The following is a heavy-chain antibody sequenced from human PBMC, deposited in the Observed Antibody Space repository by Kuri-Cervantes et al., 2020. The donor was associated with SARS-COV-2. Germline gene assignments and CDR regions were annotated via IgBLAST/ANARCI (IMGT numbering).Heavy chain of an antibody. CDR1: GFTFSIYN. CDR2: ISNSGGTI. Sequence: GRSLRLSCAASGFTFSIYNMNWVRQAPAKGLEWVSYISNSGGTIYYADSVKGRFTISRDNAKNSLYLQMNSLRAEDTAVYYCARRLGSYYAFDIWGQGTMVTVSS. V-gene: IGHV3-48*01. D-gene: IGHD1-26*01. CDR3: ARRLGSYYAFDI. J-gene: IGHJ3*02.